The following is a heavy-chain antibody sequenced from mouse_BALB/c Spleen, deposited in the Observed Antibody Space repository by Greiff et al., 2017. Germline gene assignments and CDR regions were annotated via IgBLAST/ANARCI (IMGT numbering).Heavy chain of an antibody. Sequence: LVKTGASVKISCKASGYSFTGYYMHWVKQSHGKSLEWIGYISCYNGATSYNQKFKGKATFTVDTSSSTAYMQFNSLTSEDSAVYYCARGGAMITGVYAMDYWGQGTSVTVSS. D-gene: IGHD2-4*01. V-gene: IGHV1S34*01. CDR2: ISCYNGAT. CDR1: GYSFTGYY. CDR3: ARGGAMITGVYAMDY. J-gene: IGHJ4*01.